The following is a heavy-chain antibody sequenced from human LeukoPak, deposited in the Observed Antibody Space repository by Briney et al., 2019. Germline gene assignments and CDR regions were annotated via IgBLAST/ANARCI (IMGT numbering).Heavy chain of an antibody. Sequence: SETLSLTCTVSGGSINSYYWSWIRQPPGKGLEWIGYIYYSGSTNYNPSLKSRVTISRDTSKNQFSLKLRSVTAADTAVYYCTSGGMVSGDYWGHGALVTVSS. D-gene: IGHD2-8*01. CDR2: IYYSGST. V-gene: IGHV4-59*01. CDR1: GGSINSYY. J-gene: IGHJ4*01. CDR3: TSGGMVSGDY.